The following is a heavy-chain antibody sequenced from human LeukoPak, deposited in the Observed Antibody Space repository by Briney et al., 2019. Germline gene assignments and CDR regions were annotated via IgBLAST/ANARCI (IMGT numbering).Heavy chain of an antibody. CDR3: ATGPHIHSGSYA. V-gene: IGHV4-59*08. CDR1: GGSISSYY. D-gene: IGHD1-26*01. CDR2: IYYSGST. Sequence: SETLSLTCTVSGGSISSYYWSWIRQPPGKGLEWIGYIYYSGSTNYNPSLKSRVTISVDTSKNQFSLKLSSVTAADTAVYYCATGPHIHSGSYAWGQGTMVTVSS. J-gene: IGHJ3*01.